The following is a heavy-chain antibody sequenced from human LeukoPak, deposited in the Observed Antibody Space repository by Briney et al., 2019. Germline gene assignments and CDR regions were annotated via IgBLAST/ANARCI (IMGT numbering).Heavy chain of an antibody. CDR3: ARGWYYDILTGYYMERDDAFDI. CDR2: INPSGGST. D-gene: IGHD3-9*01. Sequence: GASVKVSCKASGYTFTSYYMHWVRQAPGQGLEWMGIINPSGGSTSYAQKFQGRVTMTRDTSTSTVYMELRSLRSDDTAVYYCARGWYYDILTGYYMERDDAFDIWGQGTMVTVSS. CDR1: GYTFTSYY. V-gene: IGHV1-46*01. J-gene: IGHJ3*02.